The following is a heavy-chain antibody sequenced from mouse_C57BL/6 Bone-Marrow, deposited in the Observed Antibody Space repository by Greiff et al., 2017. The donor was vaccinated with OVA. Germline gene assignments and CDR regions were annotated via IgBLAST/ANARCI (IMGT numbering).Heavy chain of an antibody. D-gene: IGHD1-1*01. V-gene: IGHV1-63*01. J-gene: IGHJ1*03. CDR3: ARGDYASYFDV. Sequence: QVQLQQSGAELVRPGTSVKMSCKASGYTFTNYWIGWAKQRPGHGLEWIGDIYPGGGYTNYNEKFKGKATLTADKSSSTAYMQFSSLTSEDSAIYYCARGDYASYFDVWGTGTTVTVSS. CDR1: GYTFTNYW. CDR2: IYPGGGYT.